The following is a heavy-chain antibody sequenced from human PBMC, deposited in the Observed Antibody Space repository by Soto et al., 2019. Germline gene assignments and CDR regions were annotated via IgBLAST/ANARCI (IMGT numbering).Heavy chain of an antibody. V-gene: IGHV1-18*01. D-gene: IGHD3-3*01. CDR1: GYTFTSYG. J-gene: IGHJ4*02. CDR3: AREEGWDFWSGYCHFDC. Sequence: GASVKVSCKASGYTFTSYGISWVRRAPGQGLEWMGWISAYNGNTNYAQKLQGRVTMTTDTSTSTAYMELRSLRSDDTAVYYCAREEGWDFWSGYCHFDCWGRGTLVTVSS. CDR2: ISAYNGNT.